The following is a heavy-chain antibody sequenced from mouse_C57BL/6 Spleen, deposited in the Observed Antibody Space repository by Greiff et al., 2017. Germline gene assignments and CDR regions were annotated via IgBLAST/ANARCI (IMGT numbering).Heavy chain of an antibody. CDR2: INPSNGGT. Sequence: QVHVKQPGTELVKPGASVKLSCKASGYTFTSYWMHWVKQRPGQGLEWIGNINPSNGGTNYNEKFKSKATLTVDKSSSTAYMQLSSLTSEDSAVYYCARGGSSPDWYFDVWGTGTTVTVSS. D-gene: IGHD1-1*01. V-gene: IGHV1-53*01. CDR3: ARGGSSPDWYFDV. J-gene: IGHJ1*03. CDR1: GYTFTSYW.